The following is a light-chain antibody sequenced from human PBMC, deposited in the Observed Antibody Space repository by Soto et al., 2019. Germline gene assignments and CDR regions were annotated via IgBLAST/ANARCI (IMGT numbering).Light chain of an antibody. CDR1: QSVSSN. CDR2: GAS. J-gene: IGKJ3*01. CDR3: QQYGSSPFT. Sequence: EIVMTQSPATLSVSPGERATLSCRASQSVSSNLAWYQQKPGQAPRLLIHGASNRATGIPDRFSGSGSGTDFTLTISRLEPEDFAVYYCQQYGSSPFTFGPGTKVDI. V-gene: IGKV3-20*01.